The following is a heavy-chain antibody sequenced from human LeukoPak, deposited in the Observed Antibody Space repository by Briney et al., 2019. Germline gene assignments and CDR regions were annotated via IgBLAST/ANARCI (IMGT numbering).Heavy chain of an antibody. CDR1: GGSISSYY. CDR3: ASRGRDGYFQH. V-gene: IGHV4-59*05. D-gene: IGHD3-10*01. Sequence: SETLSLTCTVSGGSISSYYWSWIRQPPGKGLEWIGSIYYSGSTYYNPSLKSRVTISVDTSKNQFSLKLSSVTAADTAVYYCASRGRDGYFQHWGQGTLVTVSS. J-gene: IGHJ1*01. CDR2: IYYSGST.